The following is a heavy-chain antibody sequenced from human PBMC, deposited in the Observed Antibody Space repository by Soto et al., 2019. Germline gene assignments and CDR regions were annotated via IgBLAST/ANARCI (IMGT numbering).Heavy chain of an antibody. CDR3: ARVTGFPYYCDS. D-gene: IGHD3-9*01. Sequence: SQTLSLTCTVSGGSISSYYWSWIRQHPGKGLEWIGYIYYSGSTYYNPSLKSRVTISVDTSKNQFSLKLSSVTAADTAVYYCARVTGFPYYCDSWGQGTLVTVPQ. J-gene: IGHJ4*02. V-gene: IGHV4-31*03. CDR2: IYYSGST. CDR1: GGSISSYY.